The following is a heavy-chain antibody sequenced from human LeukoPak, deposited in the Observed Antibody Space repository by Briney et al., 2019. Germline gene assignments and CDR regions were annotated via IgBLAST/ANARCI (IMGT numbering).Heavy chain of an antibody. CDR3: ARPIAVAGFDY. CDR2: ISSSGSHK. V-gene: IGHV3-11*04. J-gene: IGHJ4*02. Sequence: GGSLRLSCAASGFTFSDHYMSWIRQAPGKGLEWVSYISSSGSHKYYAASVKGRFTISRDNAKNSLYLQMNSLRAEDTAVYYCARPIAVAGFDYWGQGTLATVSS. CDR1: GFTFSDHY. D-gene: IGHD6-19*01.